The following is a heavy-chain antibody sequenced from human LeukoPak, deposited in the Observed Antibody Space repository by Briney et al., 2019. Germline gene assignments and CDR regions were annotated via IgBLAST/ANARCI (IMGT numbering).Heavy chain of an antibody. J-gene: IGHJ4*02. D-gene: IGHD3-22*01. CDR2: INPSGGST. CDR3: ARDKDSSGYFTTYYFDY. V-gene: IGHV1-46*01. Sequence: GASVKVSCKASGYTFTSYGISWVRQAPGQGLEWMGIINPSGGSTSYAQKFQGRVTMTRDTSTSTVYMELSSLRSEDTAVYYCARDKDSSGYFTTYYFDYWGQGTLVTVSS. CDR1: GYTFTSYG.